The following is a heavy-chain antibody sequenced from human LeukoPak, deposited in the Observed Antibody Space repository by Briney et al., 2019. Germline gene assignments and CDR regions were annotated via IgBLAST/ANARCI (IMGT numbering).Heavy chain of an antibody. J-gene: IGHJ4*02. CDR1: GFTFSRYG. CDR3: ARAGSLWFGESKFDY. D-gene: IGHD3-10*01. CDR2: INQDGSEK. V-gene: IGHV3-7*01. Sequence: GGSLRLSCAASGFTFSRYGMHWVRQAPGRGLEWVANINQDGSEKYYVDSVKGRFTISRDNAKNSLYLQMNSLRAEDTAVYYCARAGSLWFGESKFDYWGQGTLVTVSS.